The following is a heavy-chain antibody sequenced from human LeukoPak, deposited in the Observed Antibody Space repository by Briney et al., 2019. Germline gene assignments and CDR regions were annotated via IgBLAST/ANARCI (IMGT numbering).Heavy chain of an antibody. J-gene: IGHJ6*02. D-gene: IGHD4-17*01. Sequence: GGSLRLSCAASGFTFSSYSMNWVRQAPGKGVEWVSSISSSSSYIYYADSVKGRFTISRDNAKNSLYLQMNSLRAEDTAVYYCARGTRGAVTTVIMDVWGQGTTVTVSS. CDR3: ARGTRGAVTTVIMDV. V-gene: IGHV3-21*01. CDR1: GFTFSSYS. CDR2: ISSSSSYI.